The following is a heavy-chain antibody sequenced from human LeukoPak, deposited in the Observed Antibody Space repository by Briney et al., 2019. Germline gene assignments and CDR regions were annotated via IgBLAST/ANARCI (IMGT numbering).Heavy chain of an antibody. Sequence: ASVKVSCKASGYTFTRYDINWVRQATGQGLEWMGWMKPNSGNTGYAQKFQGRVTMTRNTSISTAYMELSSLRSEDTAVYYCARVVVAAMGYYYYYGMDVWGQGTTLTVSS. D-gene: IGHD2-15*01. J-gene: IGHJ6*02. V-gene: IGHV1-8*01. CDR2: MKPNSGNT. CDR3: ARVVVAAMGYYYYYGMDV. CDR1: GYTFTRYD.